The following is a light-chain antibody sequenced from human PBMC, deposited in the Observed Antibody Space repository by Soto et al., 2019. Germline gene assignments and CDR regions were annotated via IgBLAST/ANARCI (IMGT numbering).Light chain of an antibody. V-gene: IGKV3-20*01. CDR3: HQYGGSPQT. Sequence: EIVLTQSPGTLSLSPGERATLSCRASQSVSNYLAWYQRKPGQAPRLLIYGASSRATGIPDRFSGSGSGTDFTLTISRLEHEDFEVYYCHQYGGSPQTFGQGTKVEIK. CDR2: GAS. CDR1: QSVSNY. J-gene: IGKJ1*01.